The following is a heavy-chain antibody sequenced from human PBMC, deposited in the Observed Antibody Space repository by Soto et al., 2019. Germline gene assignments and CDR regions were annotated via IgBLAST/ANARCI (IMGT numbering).Heavy chain of an antibody. V-gene: IGHV2-5*02. CDR2: IYWDDDK. D-gene: IGHD6-19*01. J-gene: IGHJ6*03. Sequence: QITLKESGPTLVKPTQTLTLTCTFSGFSLSTSGVGVGWIRQPPGKALEWLALIYWDDDKRYSPSLKSRLTITKDTSKNQVVLTMTNMDPVDTATYYCAHGRPRGSSDWYPYYYMDVWGKGTTVTVSS. CDR1: GFSLSTSGVG. CDR3: AHGRPRGSSDWYPYYYMDV.